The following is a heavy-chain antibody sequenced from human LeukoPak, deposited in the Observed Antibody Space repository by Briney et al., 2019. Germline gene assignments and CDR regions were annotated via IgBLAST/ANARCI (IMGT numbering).Heavy chain of an antibody. CDR1: GVSVSDGRYY. CDR3: ARPTHSGTSYDAFGI. V-gene: IGHV4-61*01. CDR2: VYNDVST. Sequence: SQTLSLTCNVSGVSVSDGRYYWTWIRQPPGKGLEWIGNVYNDVSTNYNPSLKSRVTISVDTSKNQFSLKLSFVTAADTAVYYCARPTHSGTSYDAFGIWGQGTMVTVSS. J-gene: IGHJ3*02. D-gene: IGHD1-26*01.